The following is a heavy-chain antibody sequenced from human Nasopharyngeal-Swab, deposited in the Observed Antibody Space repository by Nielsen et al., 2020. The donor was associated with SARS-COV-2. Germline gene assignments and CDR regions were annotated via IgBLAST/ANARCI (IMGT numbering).Heavy chain of an antibody. CDR2: IYSGGST. Sequence: GGSLRLSCAASGFTASSNYMSWVRQAPGKGLEWVSVIYSGGSTYYADSVKGRFTISRDNSKNTLYLQMNSLRAEDTAVYYCARDGTGTTRKNGWFDPWGQGTLVTVSS. J-gene: IGHJ5*02. D-gene: IGHD1-1*01. CDR3: ARDGTGTTRKNGWFDP. V-gene: IGHV3-66*01. CDR1: GFTASSNY.